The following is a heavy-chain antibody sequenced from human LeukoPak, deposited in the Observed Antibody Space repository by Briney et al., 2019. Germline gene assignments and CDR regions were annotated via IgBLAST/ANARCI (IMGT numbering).Heavy chain of an antibody. V-gene: IGHV3-74*01. D-gene: IGHD6-13*01. Sequence: GGSLRLSCAASGFTFGSYWMHWVRQAPGKGLVWVSRINTDGGSTTYADSVKGRFTISRDNAKNSLYLQMNSLRAEDTAIYYCAIRNSSWYGVGDHWGQGTLVTVSS. CDR1: GFTFGSYW. CDR3: AIRNSSWYGVGDH. J-gene: IGHJ4*02. CDR2: INTDGGST.